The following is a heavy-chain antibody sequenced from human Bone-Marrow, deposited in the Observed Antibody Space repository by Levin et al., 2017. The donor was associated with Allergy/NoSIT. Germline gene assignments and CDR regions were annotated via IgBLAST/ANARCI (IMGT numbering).Heavy chain of an antibody. CDR1: GFTFSSYS. Sequence: GESLKISCAASGFTFSSYSMNWVRQAPGKGLEWVSYISSSSSTIYYADSVKGRFTISRDNAKNSLYLQMNSLRAEDTAVYYCARILGYCSGGSCYTGAHYYFDYWGQGTLVTVSS. CDR3: ARILGYCSGGSCYTGAHYYFDY. CDR2: ISSSSSTI. V-gene: IGHV3-48*01. J-gene: IGHJ4*02. D-gene: IGHD2-15*01.